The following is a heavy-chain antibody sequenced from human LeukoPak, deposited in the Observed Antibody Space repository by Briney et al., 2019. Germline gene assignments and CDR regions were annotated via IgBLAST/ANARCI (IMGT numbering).Heavy chain of an antibody. V-gene: IGHV1-46*01. D-gene: IGHD3-16*01. CDR2: INPSGGST. CDR3: ARVKINYYYYGMDV. CDR1: GYTLTELS. Sequence: GASVKVSCKVSGYTLTELSMHWVRQAPGQGLEWMGIINPSGGSTSYAQKFQGRVTMTRDTSTSTVYMELSSLRSEDTAVYYCARVKINYYYYGMDVWGQGTTVTVSS. J-gene: IGHJ6*02.